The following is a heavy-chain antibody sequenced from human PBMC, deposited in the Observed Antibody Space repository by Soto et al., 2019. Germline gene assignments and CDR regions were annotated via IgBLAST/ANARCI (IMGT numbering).Heavy chain of an antibody. Sequence: GESLKISCKGSGYSFTSYWIGWVRQMPGKGLEWMGIIYPGDSDTRYSPSFQGQVTTSADKSISTAYLQWSSLKASDTAMYYCARDYSNYIDYYYGMDVWGQGTTVTVSS. J-gene: IGHJ6*02. CDR3: ARDYSNYIDYYYGMDV. CDR1: GYSFTSYW. V-gene: IGHV5-51*01. D-gene: IGHD4-4*01. CDR2: IYPGDSDT.